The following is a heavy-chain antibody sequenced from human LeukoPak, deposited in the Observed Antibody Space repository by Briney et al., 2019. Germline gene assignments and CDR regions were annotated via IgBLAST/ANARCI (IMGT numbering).Heavy chain of an antibody. D-gene: IGHD3-16*01. Sequence: SETLSLTCAVYGGSFSGYYWSWIRQPPGKGLEWIGEINHSGSTNYNPSLKSRVTISVDTSKNQFSLKLSSVTAADTAVYYCARGHSPGGDYWGQGTLVTVSS. V-gene: IGHV4-34*01. J-gene: IGHJ4*02. CDR3: ARGHSPGGDY. CDR1: GGSFSGYY. CDR2: INHSGST.